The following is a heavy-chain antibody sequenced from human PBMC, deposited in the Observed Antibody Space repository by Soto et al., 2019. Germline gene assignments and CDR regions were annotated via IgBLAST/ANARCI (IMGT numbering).Heavy chain of an antibody. CDR3: AISSNGGTFLGVDY. D-gene: IGHD2-8*01. CDR2: INAGNGNT. Sequence: ASVKVSCKASGYTFTSYAMHWVRQAPGQRLEWMGWINAGNGNTKYSQKFQGRVTITRDTSASTAYMELSSLRSEDTAVYYCAISSNGGTFLGVDYWGQGTLVTVSS. V-gene: IGHV1-3*01. J-gene: IGHJ4*02. CDR1: GYTFTSYA.